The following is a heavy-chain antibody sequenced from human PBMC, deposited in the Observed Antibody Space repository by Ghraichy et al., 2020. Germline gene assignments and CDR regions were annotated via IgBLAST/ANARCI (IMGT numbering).Heavy chain of an antibody. V-gene: IGHV3-30*03. Sequence: GGSLRLSCAASGFTFSNYGMHWIRQAPGKGLEWVAVISYDGSNSDYADSQKGRFTISRDNSKNTLYLQMNSLRAEDTAVYYCLRVSYSSFLDSWGQGTLVTVSS. CDR2: ISYDGSNS. D-gene: IGHD3-22*01. CDR3: LRVSYSSFLDS. CDR1: GFTFSNYG. J-gene: IGHJ4*02.